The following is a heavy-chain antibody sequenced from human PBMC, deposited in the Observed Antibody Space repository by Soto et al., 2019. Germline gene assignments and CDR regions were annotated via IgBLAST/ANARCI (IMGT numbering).Heavy chain of an antibody. CDR1: GGSISSGGYS. V-gene: IGHV4-30-2*01. CDR2: IYHSGST. J-gene: IGHJ6*02. CDR3: ARGGLGYCGGGSCYSAELSRYYYGMDV. Sequence: SETLSLTCAVSGGSISSGGYSWSWIRQPPGKGLEWIGYIYHSGSTYYNPSLKSRVTISVDRSKNQYSLKLSSVTAADTAVYYCARGGLGYCGGGSCYSAELSRYYYGMDVWGQGTTVTVSS. D-gene: IGHD2-15*01.